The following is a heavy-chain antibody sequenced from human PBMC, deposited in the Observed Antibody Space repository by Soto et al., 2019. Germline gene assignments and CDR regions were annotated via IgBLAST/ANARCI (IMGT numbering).Heavy chain of an antibody. J-gene: IGHJ4*02. Sequence: QVQLQQWGAGLLKPSETLSLTCAVYGGSFSGYYWSWIRQPPGKGLEWIGEIHHSGSTNYNPSLKSRVTISVDTSKNQFSLKLSSVTAADTAVYYCARGYYDYIWGSYRYPYFDYWGQGTLVTVSS. CDR1: GGSFSGYY. CDR2: IHHSGST. D-gene: IGHD3-16*02. V-gene: IGHV4-34*01. CDR3: ARGYYDYIWGSYRYPYFDY.